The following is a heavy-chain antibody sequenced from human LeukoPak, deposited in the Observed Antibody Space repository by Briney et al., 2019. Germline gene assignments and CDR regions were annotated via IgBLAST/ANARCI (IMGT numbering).Heavy chain of an antibody. CDR1: GGSFSGYY. Sequence: PSETLSLTCAVYGGSFSGYYWSWIRQPPGKGLEWIGEINHSGSTNYNPSLKSRVTISVDTSKNQFSLQLSSVTAADTAVYYCARARSGYSYGYYYYYGMDVWGQGTTVTVSS. J-gene: IGHJ6*02. D-gene: IGHD5-18*01. CDR2: INHSGST. V-gene: IGHV4-34*01. CDR3: ARARSGYSYGYYYYYGMDV.